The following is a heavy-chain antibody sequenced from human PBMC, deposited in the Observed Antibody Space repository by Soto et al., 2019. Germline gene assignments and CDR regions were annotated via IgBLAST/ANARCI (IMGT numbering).Heavy chain of an antibody. CDR3: AREPPMVRGTDYFDY. CDR2: ISSSSSYI. J-gene: IGHJ4*02. Sequence: EVQLVESGGGLVKPGGSLRLSCAASGFTFSSYSMNWVRQAPGKGLEWVSSISSSSSYIYYADSVKGRFTISRDNAKNSLYLQMNSLRAEDTAVYYCAREPPMVRGTDYFDYWGQGTLVTVSS. V-gene: IGHV3-21*01. D-gene: IGHD3-10*01. CDR1: GFTFSSYS.